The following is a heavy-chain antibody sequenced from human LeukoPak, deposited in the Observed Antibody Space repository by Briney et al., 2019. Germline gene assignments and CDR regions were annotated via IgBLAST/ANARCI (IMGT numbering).Heavy chain of an antibody. CDR2: ISYDGSNK. CDR1: GFTFSSYA. V-gene: IGHV3-30-3*01. CDR3: ARDRGRIAAAGLSDY. J-gene: IGHJ4*02. D-gene: IGHD6-13*01. Sequence: GRSLRLSCAASGFTFSSYAMHWVRQAPGKGLEWVAVISYDGSNKYYADSVKGRFTISRDNSKNTLYLQMNSLRAEDTAVYYCARDRGRIAAAGLSDYWGQGTLVTVSS.